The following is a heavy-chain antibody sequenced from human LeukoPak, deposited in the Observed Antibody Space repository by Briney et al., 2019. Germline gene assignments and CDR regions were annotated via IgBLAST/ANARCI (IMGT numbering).Heavy chain of an antibody. D-gene: IGHD3-10*01. CDR1: GFTFSSYA. Sequence: GGSLRLSCAASGFTFSSYAMSWVRQAPGKGLEWVSAISGSGGSTYYADSVKGRFTISRDNSKNTLYLQMNRLRAEDTAVYYCAKDGDGSGSSFDYWGQGTLVTVSS. CDR2: ISGSGGST. J-gene: IGHJ4*02. V-gene: IGHV3-23*01. CDR3: AKDGDGSGSSFDY.